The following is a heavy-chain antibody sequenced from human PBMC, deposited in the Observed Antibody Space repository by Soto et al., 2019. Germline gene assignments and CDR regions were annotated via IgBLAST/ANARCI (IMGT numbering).Heavy chain of an antibody. J-gene: IGHJ4*02. CDR2: ISGSGNTI. CDR1: GFTLSDYY. CDR3: ARGRYALDY. D-gene: IGHD3-16*01. Sequence: QVQLVESGGGLVKPGGSLRLSCAASGFTLSDYYMSWIRQAPGKGLEWVSHISGSGNTIDYADSVKGRFTISRDNAKNSIYLQMISLRDDDTAVFYFARGRYALDYWGQGTRVTVSS. V-gene: IGHV3-11*01.